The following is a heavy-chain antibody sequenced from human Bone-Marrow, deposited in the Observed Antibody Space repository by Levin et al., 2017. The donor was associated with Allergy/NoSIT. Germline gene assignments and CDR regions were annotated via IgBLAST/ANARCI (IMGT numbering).Heavy chain of an antibody. D-gene: IGHD6-19*01. CDR3: ARGYSSGWGYDAFDI. J-gene: IGHJ3*02. V-gene: IGHV3-30-3*01. Sequence: PGESLKISCAASGFTFSSYAMHWVRQAPGKGLEWVAVISYDGSNKYYADSVKGRFTISRDNSKNTLYLQMNSLRAEDTAVYYCARGYSSGWGYDAFDIWGQGTMVTVSS. CDR2: ISYDGSNK. CDR1: GFTFSSYA.